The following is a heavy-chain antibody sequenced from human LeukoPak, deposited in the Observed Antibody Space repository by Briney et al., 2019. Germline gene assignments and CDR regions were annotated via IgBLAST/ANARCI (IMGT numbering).Heavy chain of an antibody. Sequence: SVKVSCKASGYIFTDYYMHWVRQAPGQGLEWMGWINPNSGGTNYAQKFQGRVTMTRDTSISTAYMELSRLRSDDTAVYYCARGLSGDYASDWSQGTVVTVSS. V-gene: IGHV1-2*02. CDR3: ARGLSGDYASD. J-gene: IGHJ4*02. D-gene: IGHD4-17*01. CDR1: GYIFTDYY. CDR2: INPNSGGT.